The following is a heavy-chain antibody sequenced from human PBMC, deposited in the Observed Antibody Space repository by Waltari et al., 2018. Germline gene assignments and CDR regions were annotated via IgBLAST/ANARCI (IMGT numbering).Heavy chain of an antibody. D-gene: IGHD3-16*01. CDR1: GFTFSSYS. J-gene: IGHJ4*02. Sequence: EVQLVESGGGLVKPGGSLRLSCAASGFTFSSYSMNWVSSISSSSSYIYYADSVKGRFTISRDNAKNSLYLQMNSLRAEDTAVYYCASFGGSSSYWGQGTLVTVSS. V-gene: IGHV3-21*01. CDR2: ISSSSSYI. CDR3: ASFGGSSSY.